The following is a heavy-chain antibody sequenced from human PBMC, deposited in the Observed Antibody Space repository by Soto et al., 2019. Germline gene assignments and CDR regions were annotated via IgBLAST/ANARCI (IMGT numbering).Heavy chain of an antibody. V-gene: IGHV3-64*02. CDR3: ARGRGDYGNWNFDI. J-gene: IGHJ2*01. CDR1: GFTFSTYG. Sequence: EVQLVESGDALVQPGGSLRVSCEGSGFTFSTYGMHWVRQAPGKGLEFVSSTSGSGRRTSYADSVKGRFISSRDNSKNTLYLQMGSLRIEDAGVYYCARGRGDYGNWNFDIWGRGSLGSVSS. D-gene: IGHD4-17*01. CDR2: TSGSGRRT.